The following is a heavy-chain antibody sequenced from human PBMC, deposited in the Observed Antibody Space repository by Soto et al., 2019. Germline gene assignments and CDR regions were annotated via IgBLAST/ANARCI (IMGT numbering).Heavy chain of an antibody. CDR2: IWYDGGNK. Sequence: PGGSLRLSCTASGFTFNSYGMHWVRQAPGKGLEWVAVIWYDGGNKFYADSVKGRLTISRDNSKNTLYVQMNSLRAEDTAVYYCARGNGHISGQFDYWGQGTLVTVSS. CDR3: ARGNGHISGQFDY. CDR1: GFTFNSYG. J-gene: IGHJ4*02. V-gene: IGHV3-33*01.